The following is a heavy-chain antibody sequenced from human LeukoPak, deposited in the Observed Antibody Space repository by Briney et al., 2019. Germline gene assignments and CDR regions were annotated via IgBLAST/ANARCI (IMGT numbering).Heavy chain of an antibody. CDR2: ISGSGGST. D-gene: IGHD3-16*01. CDR3: AKDRRGLANLDY. V-gene: IGHV3-23*01. CDR1: GFTFSSYA. J-gene: IGHJ4*02. Sequence: GGSLRLSCAASGFTFSSYAVSWVRQAPGKGLEWVSGISGSGGSTYYADSVKGRFTISRDNSKNTLYLQMNSLRAEDTAVYYCAKDRRGLANLDYWGQGTLVTVSS.